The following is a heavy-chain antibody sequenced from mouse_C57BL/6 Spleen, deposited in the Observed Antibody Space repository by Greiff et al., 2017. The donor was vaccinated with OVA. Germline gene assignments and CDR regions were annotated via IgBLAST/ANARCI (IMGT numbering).Heavy chain of an antibody. Sequence: QVQLKQPGAELVKPGASVKLSCKASGYTFTSYWMHWVKQRPGQGLEWIGMIHPNSGSTNYNEKFKSKATLTVDKSSSTAYMQLSSLTSEDSAVYYCATGTFDWYFDVWGTGTTVTVSS. CDR1: GYTFTSYW. V-gene: IGHV1-64*01. CDR3: ATGTFDWYFDV. CDR2: IHPNSGST. D-gene: IGHD4-1*01. J-gene: IGHJ1*03.